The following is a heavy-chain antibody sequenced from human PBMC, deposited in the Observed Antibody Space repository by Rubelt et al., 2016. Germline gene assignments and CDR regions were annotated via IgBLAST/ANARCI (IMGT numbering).Heavy chain of an antibody. D-gene: IGHD2-15*01. Sequence: VSGKGLEWVSHISSSGSAIHYGDSVKGRFTISRDNTKNSLYLQMNSLRGEDTAVYYCARPRYCSGGTCNFDYWGQGSLVTVSS. CDR3: ARPRYCSGGTCNFDY. J-gene: IGHJ4*02. V-gene: IGHV3-48*01. CDR2: ISSSGSAI.